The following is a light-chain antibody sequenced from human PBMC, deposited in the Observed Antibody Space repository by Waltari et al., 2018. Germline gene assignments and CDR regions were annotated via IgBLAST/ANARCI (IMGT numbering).Light chain of an antibody. Sequence: EIVLTQSPATLSLSPGETATLSCRASQSVGTYLAWYQQKPGQAPRLLIYDASNRATGIPPRFRGSGSGTDVTLTISSLEAEDFAVYYCQQRSNWTPHTFGQGARLEIK. CDR3: QQRSNWTPHT. J-gene: IGKJ2*01. CDR2: DAS. CDR1: QSVGTY. V-gene: IGKV3-11*01.